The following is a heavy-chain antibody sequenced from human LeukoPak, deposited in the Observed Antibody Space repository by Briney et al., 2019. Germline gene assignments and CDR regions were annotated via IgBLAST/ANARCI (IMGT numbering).Heavy chain of an antibody. Sequence: GGSLRLSCAASGFTFSSYAMHWVRQAPGKGLEWVAVISYDGCNKYYADSVKGRFTISRDNSKNTLYLQMNSLRAEDTAVYYCARNKNSGYGSFDYWGQGTLVTVSS. D-gene: IGHD5-12*01. CDR3: ARNKNSGYGSFDY. CDR1: GFTFSSYA. J-gene: IGHJ4*02. CDR2: ISYDGCNK. V-gene: IGHV3-30-3*01.